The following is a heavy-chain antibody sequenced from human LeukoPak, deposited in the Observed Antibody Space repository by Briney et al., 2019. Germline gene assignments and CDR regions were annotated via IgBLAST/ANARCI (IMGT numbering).Heavy chain of an antibody. CDR1: GFTFSSYA. CDR3: AKYRVVYYYYYMDV. CDR2: ISGSGGST. J-gene: IGHJ6*03. D-gene: IGHD2-15*01. Sequence: PGVSLRLSCAASGFTFSSYAMSWVRQDPGKGLEWVSAISGSGGSTYYADSVKGRFTISRDNSKNTLYLQMNSLRAEDTAVYYCAKYRVVYYYYYMDVWGKGTTVTVSS. V-gene: IGHV3-23*01.